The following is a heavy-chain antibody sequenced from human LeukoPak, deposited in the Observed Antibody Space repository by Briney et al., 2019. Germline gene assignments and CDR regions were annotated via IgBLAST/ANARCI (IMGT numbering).Heavy chain of an antibody. Sequence: GGSLRLSCAASGFTFSNYWMTWVRQAPGKGLEWVAHINQDGSEEHYMDSVKARFTISRDNAKNSLSLQMNSLRAEDTAVYYCVRDGGVSGYDLLDYWGRGTVVTVSS. D-gene: IGHD5-12*01. V-gene: IGHV3-7*01. J-gene: IGHJ4*02. CDR3: VRDGGVSGYDLLDY. CDR2: INQDGSEE. CDR1: GFTFSNYW.